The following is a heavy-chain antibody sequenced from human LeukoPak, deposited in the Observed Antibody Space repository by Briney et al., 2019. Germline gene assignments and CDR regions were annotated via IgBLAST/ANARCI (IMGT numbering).Heavy chain of an antibody. D-gene: IGHD3-22*01. CDR1: GGSFSGYY. Sequence: SETLSLTCAVSGGSFSGYYWSWIRQPPGKGLEWIGSIYYSGSTYYNPSLKSRVTISVDTSKNQFSLKLSSVTAADTAVYYCARQGGITMIVVIITDDAFDIWGQGTMVSVSS. V-gene: IGHV4-59*05. CDR3: ARQGGITMIVVIITDDAFDI. CDR2: IYYSGST. J-gene: IGHJ3*02.